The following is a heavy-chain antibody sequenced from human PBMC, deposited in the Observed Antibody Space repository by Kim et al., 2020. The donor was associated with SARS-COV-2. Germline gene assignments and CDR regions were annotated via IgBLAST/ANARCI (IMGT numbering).Heavy chain of an antibody. CDR1: GFTFSSYA. D-gene: IGHD3-22*01. Sequence: GGSLRLSCAASGFTFSSYAMHWVRQAPGKGLEWVTIISSDGSKKYYADSVRGRFTISRDNSKNTLYLQMNSLRAEDTAVYYCARELPYYYDTSGYPDYWGQGTLVTVSS. J-gene: IGHJ4*02. CDR3: ARELPYYYDTSGYPDY. V-gene: IGHV3-30-3*01. CDR2: ISSDGSKK.